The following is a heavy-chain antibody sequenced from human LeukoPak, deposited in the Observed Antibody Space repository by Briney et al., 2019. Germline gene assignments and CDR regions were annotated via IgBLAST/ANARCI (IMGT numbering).Heavy chain of an antibody. Sequence: SETLSLTCTVSGGSVSSGSYYWSWIRQPPGKGLEWIGSIYYSGSTNYNPSLKSRVTISVDTSKNQFSLKLSSVTAADTAVYYCAREVKRRDGYNYDWFDPWGQGTLVTVST. CDR3: AREVKRRDGYNYDWFDP. D-gene: IGHD5-24*01. CDR2: IYYSGST. V-gene: IGHV4-61*01. CDR1: GGSVSSGSYY. J-gene: IGHJ5*02.